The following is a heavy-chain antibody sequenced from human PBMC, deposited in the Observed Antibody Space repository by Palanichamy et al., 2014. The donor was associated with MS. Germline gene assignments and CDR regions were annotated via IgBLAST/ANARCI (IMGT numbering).Heavy chain of an antibody. J-gene: IGHJ4*02. D-gene: IGHD4-11*01. CDR2: ISYDGSNK. CDR3: ARGPLTTVTLFY. V-gene: IGHV3-30-3*01. Sequence: QVQLVESGGGVVQPGRSLRLSCAASGFTFSSYAMHWVRQAPGKGLEWVAGISYDGSNKYYADSVKSRFTISRDNSKNTLYLQMNSLRAEDTAVYYCARGPLTTVTLFYWGQGTLVTVSS. CDR1: GFTFSSYA.